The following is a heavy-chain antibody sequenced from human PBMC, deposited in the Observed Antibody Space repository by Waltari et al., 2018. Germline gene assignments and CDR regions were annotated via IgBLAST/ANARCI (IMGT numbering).Heavy chain of an antibody. D-gene: IGHD6-13*01. CDR1: GFTVSSNY. CDR2: IYSGGST. V-gene: IGHV3-53*01. CDR3: ASTVRRAYSSSWYGVDY. Sequence: EVQLVESGGGLIQPGGSLRLSCAASGFTVSSNYMSWVRQAPGKGLEWVSVIYSGGSTYYADSVKGRFTISRDNSKNTLYLQMNSLRAEDTAVYYCASTVRRAYSSSWYGVDYWGQGTLVTVSS. J-gene: IGHJ4*02.